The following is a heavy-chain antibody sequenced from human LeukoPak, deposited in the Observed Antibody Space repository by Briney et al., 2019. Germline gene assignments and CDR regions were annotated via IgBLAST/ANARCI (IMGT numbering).Heavy chain of an antibody. CDR1: GGTFSSYV. V-gene: IGHV1-69*05. Sequence: ASVKVSCKTSGGTFSSYVISWVRQAPGQGLEWMGGIIPIFGTANYAQKFQDRVTITTDESTSTAYMELSSLRSEDTAVNYCARQSIAVAGEGDYWGQGTLVTVSS. CDR3: ARQSIAVAGEGDY. CDR2: IIPIFGTA. J-gene: IGHJ4*02. D-gene: IGHD6-19*01.